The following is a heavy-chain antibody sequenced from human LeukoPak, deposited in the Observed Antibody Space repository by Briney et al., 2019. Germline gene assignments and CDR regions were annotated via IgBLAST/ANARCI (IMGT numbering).Heavy chain of an antibody. V-gene: IGHV3-48*02. CDR1: GFTFSSYS. CDR3: ARGWDHFDF. Sequence: PGGSLRLSCVGSGFTFSSYSMNWVRQAPGKGLEWVSYVSGSSNTIYYADSVKGRFTISRNNANNSLSLQMSSLRDEDTAVYFWARGWDHFDFWGQGTLVTVSS. CDR2: VSGSSNTI. D-gene: IGHD1-26*01. J-gene: IGHJ4*02.